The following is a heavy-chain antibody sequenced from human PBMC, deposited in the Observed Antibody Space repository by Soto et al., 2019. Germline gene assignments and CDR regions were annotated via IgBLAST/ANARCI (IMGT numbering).Heavy chain of an antibody. D-gene: IGHD2-15*01. V-gene: IGHV1-18*04. J-gene: IGHJ6*02. Sequence: AASVKVSCKASGYTFTSYGISWVRQAPGQGLEWMGWISAYNGNTNYAQKLQGRVTMTTDTSTSTAYMELRSLRSDDTAVYYCASWDCGSCYSPKPRYGMDVWGQGTTVTSP. CDR3: ASWDCGSCYSPKPRYGMDV. CDR1: GYTFTSYG. CDR2: ISAYNGNT.